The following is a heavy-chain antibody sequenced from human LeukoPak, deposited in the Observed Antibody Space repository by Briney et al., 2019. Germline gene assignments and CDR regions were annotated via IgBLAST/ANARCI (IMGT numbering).Heavy chain of an antibody. J-gene: IGHJ5*02. CDR2: INPNSGGT. V-gene: IGHV1-2*02. D-gene: IGHD3-10*01. CDR1: GYTFTGYY. Sequence: VASVKVSCKASGYTFTGYYMHWVRQAPGQGLEWMGWINPNSGGTNYAQKFQGRVIMTRDTSISTAYMELSRLRSDDTAVYYCARGRDYYGSGSLSFWFDPWGQGTLVTVSS. CDR3: ARGRDYYGSGSLSFWFDP.